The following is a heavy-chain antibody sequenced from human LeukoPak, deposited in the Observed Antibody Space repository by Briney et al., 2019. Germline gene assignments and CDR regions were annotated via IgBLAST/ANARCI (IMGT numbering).Heavy chain of an antibody. CDR2: ISSSGSTI. CDR3: ARERYGGPFDY. Sequence: GGSLRLSCAASGFTFSSYEMNWVRQAPGKGLEWVSYISSSGSTIYYADSVKGRFTISRDNAKNSLYLQMNSLRAEDTAVYYCARERYGGPFDYWGQGTLVTVSS. V-gene: IGHV3-48*03. J-gene: IGHJ4*02. CDR1: GFTFSSYE. D-gene: IGHD4-23*01.